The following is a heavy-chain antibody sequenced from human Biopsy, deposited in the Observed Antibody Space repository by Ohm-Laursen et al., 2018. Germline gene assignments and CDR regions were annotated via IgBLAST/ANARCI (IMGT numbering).Heavy chain of an antibody. D-gene: IGHD4-17*01. CDR1: GRTFSDYR. CDR3: GNEVYGRDY. V-gene: IGHV4-34*08. J-gene: IGHJ4*02. Sequence: TLSLICVVFGRTFSDYRWTWIRQPPGKGLEGIGQINQSGSTNYNPSLKSRVTISADASKYEFSLRLTSVTAADTAVYFCGNEVYGRDYWGLGGRVTVSS. CDR2: INQSGST.